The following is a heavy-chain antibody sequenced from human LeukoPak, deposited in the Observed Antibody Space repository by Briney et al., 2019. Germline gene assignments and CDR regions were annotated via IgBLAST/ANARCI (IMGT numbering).Heavy chain of an antibody. J-gene: IGHJ3*02. Sequence: SSETLSLTCTVSGGSISSYYWSWIRQPPGKGLEWIGYIYYSGSTNYNPSLKSRVTISVDTSKNQFSLKLSSVTAADTAVYYCARVVRFGIEWFGESPGAFDIWGQGTMVTVSS. CDR3: ARVVRFGIEWFGESPGAFDI. CDR1: GGSISSYY. V-gene: IGHV4-59*01. CDR2: IYYSGST. D-gene: IGHD3-10*01.